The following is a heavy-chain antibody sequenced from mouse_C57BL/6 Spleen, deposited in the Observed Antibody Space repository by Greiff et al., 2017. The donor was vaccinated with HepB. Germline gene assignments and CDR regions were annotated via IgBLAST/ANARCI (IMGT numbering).Heavy chain of an antibody. D-gene: IGHD1-1*01. CDR3: VRQEAYGGAY. CDR2: IRSKSNNYAT. CDR1: GFSFNTYA. Sequence: EVHLVESGGGLVQPKGSLKLSCAASGFSFNTYAMNWVRQAPGKGLEWVARIRSKSNNYATYYADSVKDRFTISRDDSESMLYLQMNNLKTEDTAMYYCVRQEAYGGAYWGQRTLVTVSA. V-gene: IGHV10-1*01. J-gene: IGHJ3*01.